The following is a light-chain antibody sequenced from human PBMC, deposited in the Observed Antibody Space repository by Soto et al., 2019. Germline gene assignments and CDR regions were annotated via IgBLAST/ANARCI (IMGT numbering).Light chain of an antibody. V-gene: IGKV2-28*01. CDR2: LGS. CDR1: QSLLHSNGYNY. CDR3: MQALQTPLT. J-gene: IGKJ4*01. Sequence: EIVMTQSPITLPVTPGEPASISCRSSQSLLHSNGYNYLDWYLQKPGQSPQLLIYLGSNRASGVPDRFSGSGSGTDFTLKISRVEAEDVGVYYCMQALQTPLTFGGGTKVDIK.